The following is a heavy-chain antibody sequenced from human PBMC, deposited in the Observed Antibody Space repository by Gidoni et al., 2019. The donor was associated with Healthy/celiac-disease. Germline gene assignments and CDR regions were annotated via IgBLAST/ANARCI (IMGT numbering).Heavy chain of an antibody. CDR2: ISAYNGNT. V-gene: IGHV1-18*01. Sequence: QVQLVQSGAEVKKPGASVKVSCKASGYTFTNYGISWVRQAPGQGLEWMGWISAYNGNTDDAQKFQGRVSMTTDASTSKAYMELRSLRSDDTAVYYCARDGIVVVVGATHEYFHYWGQGTLVTVSS. J-gene: IGHJ1*01. D-gene: IGHD2-15*01. CDR3: ARDGIVVVVGATHEYFHY. CDR1: GYTFTNYG.